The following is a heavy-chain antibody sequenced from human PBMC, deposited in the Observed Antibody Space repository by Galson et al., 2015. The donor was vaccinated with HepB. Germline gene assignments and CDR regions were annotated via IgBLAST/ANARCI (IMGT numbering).Heavy chain of an antibody. V-gene: IGHV3-48*02. CDR3: ARDRVRRGHPSPTVVLWFGEMDV. Sequence: SLRLSCAASGFTFSSYSMNWVRQAPGKGLEWVSYISSSSSTIYYADSVKGRFTISRDNAKNSLYLQMNSLRDEDTAVYYCARDRVRRGHPSPTVVLWFGEMDVWGQGTTVTVSS. CDR1: GFTFSSYS. CDR2: ISSSSSTI. J-gene: IGHJ6*02. D-gene: IGHD3-10*01.